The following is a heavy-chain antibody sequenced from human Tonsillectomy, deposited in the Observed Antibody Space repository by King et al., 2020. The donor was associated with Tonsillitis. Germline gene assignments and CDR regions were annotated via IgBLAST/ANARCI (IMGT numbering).Heavy chain of an antibody. D-gene: IGHD5-24*01. J-gene: IGHJ4*02. Sequence: TLQESGPTLVKPPQTLTLTCTFSGFSLSTSGVGVGWVRQPPGKALEWLAVIYWTEDQRYSPSLKGRLTLTMDTSKNQVVLTMTKMDPVDTATYYCAHTRDGYNPNPYDFWGQGTLVTVSS. CDR3: AHTRDGYNPNPYDF. V-gene: IGHV2-5*01. CDR1: GFSLSTSGVG. CDR2: IYWTEDQ.